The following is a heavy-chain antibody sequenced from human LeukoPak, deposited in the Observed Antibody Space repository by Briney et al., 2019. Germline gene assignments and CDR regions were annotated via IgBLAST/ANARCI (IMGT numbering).Heavy chain of an antibody. J-gene: IGHJ6*03. CDR2: INHSGST. D-gene: IGHD3-10*01. V-gene: IGHV4-39*07. CDR1: GGSISSSSYY. CDR3: ARGGTPRRTVVRGGTVYYMDV. Sequence: KPSETLSLTCTVSGGSISSSSYYWSWIRQPPGKGLEWIGEINHSGSTNYNPSLKSRVTISVDTSKNQFSLKLSSVTAADTAVYYCARGGTPRRTVVRGGTVYYMDVWGKGTTVTVSS.